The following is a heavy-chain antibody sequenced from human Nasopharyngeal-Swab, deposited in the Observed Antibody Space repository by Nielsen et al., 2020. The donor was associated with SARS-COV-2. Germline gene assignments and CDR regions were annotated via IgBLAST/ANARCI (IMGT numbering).Heavy chain of an antibody. D-gene: IGHD3-10*01. Sequence: SETLLTCTVSGGSISSSSYYWGWIRQPPGKGLEWIGSIYYSGSTYYNPSLKSRVTISVDTSKNQFSLKLSSVTAADTAVYYCAGDYYGSGSYDFLGLYYYGMDVWGQGTTVTVSS. V-gene: IGHV4-39*02. CDR2: IYYSGST. CDR3: AGDYYGSGSYDFLGLYYYGMDV. J-gene: IGHJ6*02. CDR1: GGSISSSSYY.